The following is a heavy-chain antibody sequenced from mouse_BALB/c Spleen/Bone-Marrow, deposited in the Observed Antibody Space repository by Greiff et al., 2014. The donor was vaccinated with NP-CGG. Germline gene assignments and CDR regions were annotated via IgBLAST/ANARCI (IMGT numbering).Heavy chain of an antibody. CDR1: GYTFSSYW. CDR3: ARELGLRLAY. D-gene: IGHD3-1*01. J-gene: IGHJ3*01. CDR2: ILPGSGNT. Sequence: VQVVESGAELMKPGASVKISCKATGYTFSSYWIEWVKQRPGHGLEWIGEILPGSGNTNYNEKFKGKATFTADTSSNTAYMQLSSLTSEDSAVYYCARELGLRLAYWGQGTLVTVSA. V-gene: IGHV1-9*01.